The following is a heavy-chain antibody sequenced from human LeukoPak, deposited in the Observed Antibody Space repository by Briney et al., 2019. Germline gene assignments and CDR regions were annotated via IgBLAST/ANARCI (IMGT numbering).Heavy chain of an antibody. D-gene: IGHD6-6*01. J-gene: IGHJ4*02. CDR3: ARGGPFPSSSSSREYYSDY. V-gene: IGHV1-18*01. Sequence: GASVKVSCKASGYDFINYGISWVRQAPGQGLEWMGWRSIYNGNTDYKLQGRVTMTTDTSTSTAYMEVRSLRSDDTAVYYCARGGPFPSSSSSREYYSDYWGQGTLVTVSS. CDR2: RSIYNGNT. CDR1: GYDFINYG.